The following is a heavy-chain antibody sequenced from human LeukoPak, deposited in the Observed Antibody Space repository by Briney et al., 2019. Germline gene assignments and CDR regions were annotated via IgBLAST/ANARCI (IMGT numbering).Heavy chain of an antibody. CDR3: AKDWGPDYYYYYMDV. CDR2: ISWNSGSI. CDR1: GFTFDDYA. Sequence: PGRSLRLSCAASGFTFDDYAMHWVRQAPGKGLEWVSGISWNSGSIGYADSVKGRFTISRDNAKNSLYLQMNSLRAEDTALYYCAKDWGPDYYYYYMDVWGKGTTVTVSS. V-gene: IGHV3-9*01. J-gene: IGHJ6*03. D-gene: IGHD3-16*01.